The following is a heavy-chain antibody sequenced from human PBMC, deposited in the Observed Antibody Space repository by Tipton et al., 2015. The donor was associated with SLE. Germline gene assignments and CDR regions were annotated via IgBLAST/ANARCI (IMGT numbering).Heavy chain of an antibody. V-gene: IGHV4-59*01. J-gene: IGHJ4*02. D-gene: IGHD3-16*01. CDR1: GGSISNFY. CDR3: ARDGGHTYLLGSFDY. CDR2: VYYRGST. Sequence: GLVKPSETLSLTCIVSGGSISNFYWSWIRQPPGKGLEWIGNVYYRGSTNYNPSLQSRVTISLDTSKTQFSLRLTSVTAADTAMYYCARDGGHTYLLGSFDYWGQGTPVNVSS.